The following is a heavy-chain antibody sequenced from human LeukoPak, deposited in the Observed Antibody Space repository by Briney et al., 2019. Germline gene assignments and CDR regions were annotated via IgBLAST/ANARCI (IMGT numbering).Heavy chain of an antibody. D-gene: IGHD3-10*01. V-gene: IGHV3-74*01. CDR2: INSDGGST. CDR1: GFTFSSYW. CDR3: ARSMVRGVRYGMDV. Sequence: GGSLRLSCAASGFTFSSYWMHWVRQAPGKGLVWVSRINSDGGSTSYADSVKGRFTISRDNAKNTLYLQMNSLRAEDTAVYYCARSMVRGVRYGMDVWGQGTTVTVSS. J-gene: IGHJ6*02.